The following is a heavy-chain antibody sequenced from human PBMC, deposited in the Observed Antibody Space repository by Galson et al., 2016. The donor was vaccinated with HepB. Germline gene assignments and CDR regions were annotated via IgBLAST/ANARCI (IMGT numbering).Heavy chain of an antibody. CDR3: AKKGYAYESGWAGGMDP. CDR1: GFTFSDHA. CDR2: ISGNGDNT. D-gene: IGHD6-25*01. Sequence: SLRLSCAASGFTFSDHAMHWVRRAPGKGLDYVSAISGNGDNTHYADSVRGRFTISRDNSKNTLYLQMNSLRPEDTALYFCAKKGYAYESGWAGGMDPWGQGITVTVSS. J-gene: IGHJ6*02. V-gene: IGHV3-64*04.